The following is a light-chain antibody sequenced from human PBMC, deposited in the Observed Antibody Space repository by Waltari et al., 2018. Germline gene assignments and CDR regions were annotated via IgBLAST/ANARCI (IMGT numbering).Light chain of an antibody. CDR2: QDS. V-gene: IGLV3-1*01. CDR3: QAWDSSTVV. J-gene: IGLJ2*01. Sequence: SYELTQPPSVSVSPGQTASITCSGGQLGDKYACWYQQKPGQSPVLVIYQDSKRPSGIPERFSGSNSGNTATLTISGTQAMDEADYYCQAWDSSTVVFGGGTKLTVL. CDR1: QLGDKY.